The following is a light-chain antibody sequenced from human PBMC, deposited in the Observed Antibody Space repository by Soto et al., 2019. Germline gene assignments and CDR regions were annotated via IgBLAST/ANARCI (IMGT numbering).Light chain of an antibody. CDR2: TTN. CDR3: AAWDDRLNGHV. J-gene: IGLJ1*01. Sequence: QSVLAQPHSASGTPGQRVTISCSGSSSNIGTSSVHWFQQLPGTAPKLLISTTNQRPSGVPERFSGSKSGTSASLAISGLQSEDESDYYCAAWDDRLNGHVFGT. V-gene: IGLV1-44*01. CDR1: SSNIGTSS.